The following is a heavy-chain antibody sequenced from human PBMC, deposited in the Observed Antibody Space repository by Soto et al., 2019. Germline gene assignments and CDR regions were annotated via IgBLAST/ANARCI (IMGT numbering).Heavy chain of an antibody. J-gene: IGHJ6*02. D-gene: IGHD6-13*01. CDR2: IIPIFGTA. Sequence: QVQLVQSGAEVKKPGSSVKVSCKASGGTFSSYAISWVRQAPGQGLEWMGGIIPIFGTANYAQKFQGRVTITADKSTSTAYMELSSLRSEDTAVYYCALRGSSSWYSSLARMDVWGQGTTVTVSS. CDR1: GGTFSSYA. CDR3: ALRGSSSWYSSLARMDV. V-gene: IGHV1-69*06.